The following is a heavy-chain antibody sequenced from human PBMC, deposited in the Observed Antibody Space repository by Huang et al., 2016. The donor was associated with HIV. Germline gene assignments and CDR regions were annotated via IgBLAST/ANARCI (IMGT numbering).Heavy chain of an antibody. CDR3: ARAVFTPRAGPVRYYFDY. CDR2: ISSRRSYI. D-gene: IGHD3-22*01. Sequence: EVQLVESGGGLVKPGGSLRLSFAASGFTFSTYSMKWVRQAPGKGLEWGSCISSRRSYIYYAESVKGRVTISRDNAKNSRYLQMNSLRAEDTAVYYCARAVFTPRAGPVRYYFDYWGQGTLVTVSS. V-gene: IGHV3-21*01. J-gene: IGHJ4*02. CDR1: GFTFSTYS.